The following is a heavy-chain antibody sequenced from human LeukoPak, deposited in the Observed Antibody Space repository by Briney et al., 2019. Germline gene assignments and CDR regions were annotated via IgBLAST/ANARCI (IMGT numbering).Heavy chain of an antibody. V-gene: IGHV3-21*01. CDR2: TSSTSSYT. Sequence: GGSLRLSCAASGFTFGRYSMNWVRQAPGKALEWLSSTSSTSSYTYYADSVKGRFTISRDNANNSLFLQMNSLRAEDTAVYYCARDQGGSGSYYGDAFDIWGQGTMVTVSS. J-gene: IGHJ3*02. D-gene: IGHD1-26*01. CDR3: ARDQGGSGSYYGDAFDI. CDR1: GFTFGRYS.